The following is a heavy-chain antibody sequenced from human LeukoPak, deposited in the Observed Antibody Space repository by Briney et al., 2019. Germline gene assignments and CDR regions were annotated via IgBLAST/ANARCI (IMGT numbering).Heavy chain of an antibody. Sequence: PGGSLRLSCAASGFTFDDYAMHWIRQAPGKGLEWVSGISWNSGSIGYADSVKGRFTISRDNSKNTLYLQMNSLRAEDMAVYYCAKDRPRSWVIPAATLDFWGQGTLVTVSS. CDR1: GFTFDDYA. V-gene: IGHV3-9*03. D-gene: IGHD2-2*01. CDR2: ISWNSGSI. CDR3: AKDRPRSWVIPAATLDF. J-gene: IGHJ4*02.